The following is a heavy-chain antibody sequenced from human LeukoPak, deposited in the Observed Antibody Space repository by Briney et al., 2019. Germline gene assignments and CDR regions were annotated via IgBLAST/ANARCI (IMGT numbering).Heavy chain of an antibody. V-gene: IGHV3-21*06. J-gene: IGHJ5*02. D-gene: IGHD6-13*01. CDR1: GFRFSDCD. Sequence: GGSLSLACSGSGFRFSDCDLNWVRQAPGKGLEWVSSISGGSSHIYYADSIKGRFTISRDNAKNSVYLQMNSLRDEDTAVYYCTRAYPPLRTAAAGDLWGLRTLVSVSS. CDR3: TRAYPPLRTAAAGDL. CDR2: ISGGSSHI.